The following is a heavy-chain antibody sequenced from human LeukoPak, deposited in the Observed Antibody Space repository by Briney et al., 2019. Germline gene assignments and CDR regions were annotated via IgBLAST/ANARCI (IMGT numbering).Heavy chain of an antibody. Sequence: KPSETLSLTCTVSGGSISSYYWSWIRQPPGKGLEWIGYIYYSGSTNYNPSLKSRVTMSVDTSKNQFSLKLSSVTAADTAVYYCARVDYGDYYMDVWGKGTTLTVSS. CDR3: ARVDYGDYYMDV. J-gene: IGHJ6*03. D-gene: IGHD4-17*01. CDR1: GGSISSYY. V-gene: IGHV4-59*01. CDR2: IYYSGST.